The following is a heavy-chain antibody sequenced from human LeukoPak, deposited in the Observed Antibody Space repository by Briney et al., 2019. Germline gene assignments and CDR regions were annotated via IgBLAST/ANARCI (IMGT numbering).Heavy chain of an antibody. CDR3: ARDQFDYMDV. J-gene: IGHJ6*03. CDR2: IYYSGST. Sequence: SETLSLTCTVSGGSISSGGYYWSWILQHPGQGLEWIGYIYYSGSTYYNPSLKSRVTITVDTSKNQFSLKLSSVTAADMAVYYCARDQFDYMDVWGKGTTVTVSS. V-gene: IGHV4-31*03. CDR1: GGSISSGGYY. D-gene: IGHD3-10*01.